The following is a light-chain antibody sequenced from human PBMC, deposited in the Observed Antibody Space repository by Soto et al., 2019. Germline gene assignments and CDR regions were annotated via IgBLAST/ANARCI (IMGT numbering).Light chain of an antibody. J-gene: IGKJ4*01. Sequence: ISMTQSPPTLSVSPGEGATLSCRASRGISSSLAWYQQKPGRAPMLLIYGASTRATDIPARFSGSGSGTEFTLTISSLQSEDFAIYYCQQYKYWPLAFGGGTRVEIK. CDR3: QQYKYWPLA. CDR1: RGISSS. CDR2: GAS. V-gene: IGKV3-15*01.